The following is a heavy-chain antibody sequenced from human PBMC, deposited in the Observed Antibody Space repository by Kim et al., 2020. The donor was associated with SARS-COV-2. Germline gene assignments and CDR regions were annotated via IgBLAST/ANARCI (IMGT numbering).Heavy chain of an antibody. CDR2: T. Sequence: TNYNPSLKSRVTISVDKSKNQFSLKLSSVTAADTAVYYCARNLIAVAGTNWGQGTLVTVSS. CDR3: ARNLIAVAGTN. J-gene: IGHJ4*02. D-gene: IGHD6-19*01. V-gene: IGHV4-4*02.